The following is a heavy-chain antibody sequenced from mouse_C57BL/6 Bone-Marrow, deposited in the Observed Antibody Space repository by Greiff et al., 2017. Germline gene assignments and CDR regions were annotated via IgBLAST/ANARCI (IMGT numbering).Heavy chain of an antibody. V-gene: IGHV1-52*01. CDR3: ARCAQATDYFDD. J-gene: IGHJ2*01. CDR1: GYTFTSYW. Sequence: VQLQQPGAELVRPGSSVKLSCKASGYTFTSYWMHWVKQRPIQGLEWIGNIDPSDSETHYNQKFKDKATLTVDKSSSTAYMQLSSLTSEDSAVYYCARCAQATDYFDDWGQGTTLTVSS. D-gene: IGHD3-2*02. CDR2: IDPSDSET.